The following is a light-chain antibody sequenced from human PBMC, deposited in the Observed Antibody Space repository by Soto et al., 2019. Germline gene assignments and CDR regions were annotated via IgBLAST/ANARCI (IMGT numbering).Light chain of an antibody. CDR2: GNT. CDR3: QSFDSSLSGSV. V-gene: IGLV1-40*01. J-gene: IGLJ2*01. Sequence: QSVLTQPPSVSGAPGQRVTISCTGSSSNIGAGYDVNWYQQLPGTTPKLLIYGNTNRPSGVPDRISGAKSGTSASLAITGRQAEDEADYYCQSFDSSLSGSVFGGGAKLTVL. CDR1: SSNIGAGYD.